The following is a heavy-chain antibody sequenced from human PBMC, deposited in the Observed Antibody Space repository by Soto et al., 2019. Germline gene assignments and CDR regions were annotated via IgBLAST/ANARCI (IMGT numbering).Heavy chain of an antibody. V-gene: IGHV4-39*01. CDR3: ATSNWFDP. CDR1: GGSISSRGYY. Sequence: QLQLQESGPGLVKPSETLSLTCTVSGGSISSRGYYWGWIRQPPGKGLEWIGTIYYSGSTYYNPSLKRRVTISVDTSKNQFSLMLSSVTAADTAVYYCATSNWFDPWGQGTLVTVSS. J-gene: IGHJ5*02. CDR2: IYYSGST.